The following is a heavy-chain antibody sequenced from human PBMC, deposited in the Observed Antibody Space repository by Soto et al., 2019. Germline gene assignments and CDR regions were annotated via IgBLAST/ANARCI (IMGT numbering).Heavy chain of an antibody. V-gene: IGHV4-59*11. CDR2: IYYTGGT. J-gene: IGHJ6*03. CDR3: ARSRGSSSWQTYYYYMDV. D-gene: IGHD6-13*01. Sequence: SETLSLTCTVSGGSIYNHYWSWVRQPPGKGLEWIGYIYYTGGTNYNPSLKSRVTISVDTSKNQFSLKLSSVTAADTAVYYCARSRGSSSWQTYYYYMDVWGKGTTVTVSS. CDR1: GGSIYNHY.